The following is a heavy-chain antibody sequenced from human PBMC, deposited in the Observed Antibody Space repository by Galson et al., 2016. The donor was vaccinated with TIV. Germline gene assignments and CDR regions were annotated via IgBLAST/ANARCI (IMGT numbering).Heavy chain of an antibody. CDR3: AKHYSGYYESSGYAFDY. D-gene: IGHD3-22*01. V-gene: IGHV3-48*03. J-gene: IGHJ4*02. CDR1: GFTFSSSE. Sequence: SLRLSCAASGFTFSSSEMIWVRQAPGKGLEWVSYMSGSGSVRYYADSVKGRFTVSRDNAKNSLYLQMDSLRAEDTALYYCAKHYSGYYESSGYAFDYWGQGTLVSVSS. CDR2: MSGSGSVR.